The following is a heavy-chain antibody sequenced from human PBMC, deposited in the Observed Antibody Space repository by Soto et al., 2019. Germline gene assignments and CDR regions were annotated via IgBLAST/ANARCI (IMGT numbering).Heavy chain of an antibody. V-gene: IGHV3-23*01. J-gene: IGHJ6*02. CDR3: AKKVVSRYYYYGMDV. Sequence: GGSLRLSCASSGFTFSNHRMTLIRQAPGKGLEWVSDIGGSGGSTNYADSVKGRFTISRDNAKNTLYLQMNSLRAEDTAVYYCAKKVVSRYYYYGMDVWGQGTTVTVSS. D-gene: IGHD3-22*01. CDR1: GFTFSNHR. CDR2: IGGSGGST.